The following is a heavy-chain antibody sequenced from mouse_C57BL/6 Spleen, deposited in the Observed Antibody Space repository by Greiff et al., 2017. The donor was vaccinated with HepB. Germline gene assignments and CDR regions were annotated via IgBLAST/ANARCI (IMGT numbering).Heavy chain of an antibody. CDR3: VRQDYGSSPWFAY. CDR2: IRSKSNNYAT. Sequence: EVQGVESGGGLVQPKGSLKLSCAASGFSFNTYAMNWVRLAPGKGLEWVARIRSKSNNYATYYADSVKDRFTISRDDSESMLYLQMNNLKTEDTAMYYCVRQDYGSSPWFAYWGQGTLVTVSA. J-gene: IGHJ3*01. CDR1: GFSFNTYA. V-gene: IGHV10-1*01. D-gene: IGHD1-1*01.